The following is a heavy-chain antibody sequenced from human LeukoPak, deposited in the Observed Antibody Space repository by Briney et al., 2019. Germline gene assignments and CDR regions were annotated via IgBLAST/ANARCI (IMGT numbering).Heavy chain of an antibody. CDR3: ARNYDYVWGSYRGENYSFDY. CDR1: GFTFSSYA. Sequence: GGLLRLSCATSGFTFSSYAMHWVRQATGKGLEWVAVISYDGSNNYYADSVKGRFTISRDNSKNTLYLQMNSLRAEDTAVYYCARNYDYVWGSYRGENYSFDYWGQGTLVTVSS. D-gene: IGHD3-16*02. J-gene: IGHJ4*02. CDR2: ISYDGSNN. V-gene: IGHV3-30*01.